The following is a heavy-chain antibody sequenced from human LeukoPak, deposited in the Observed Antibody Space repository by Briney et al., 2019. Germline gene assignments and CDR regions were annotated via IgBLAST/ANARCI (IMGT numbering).Heavy chain of an antibody. CDR2: MSGVGGTT. CDR3: AKGSQWLLRGGAYFDS. J-gene: IGHJ4*02. V-gene: IGHV3-23*01. D-gene: IGHD6-19*01. Sequence: GGSLRLSYEASGFTFNNYAMSWVRQAPGKGLEWVSAMSGVGGTTYYAASVRGRFTISRDNSKNILSIQMNSLRVEDTAIYYCAKGSQWLLRGGAYFDSWGQGTPVSVSS. CDR1: GFTFNNYA.